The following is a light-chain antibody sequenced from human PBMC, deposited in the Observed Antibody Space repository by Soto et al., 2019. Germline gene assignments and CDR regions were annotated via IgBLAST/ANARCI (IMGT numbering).Light chain of an antibody. CDR1: QSVSSN. CDR3: QQYNNFWT. J-gene: IGKJ1*01. V-gene: IGKV3-15*01. Sequence: EVVMTQSPATLSVSPGERATLSCRASQSVSSNLAWYQQKPGQAPRLLIYDASTRAPGIPARFSGGGSGTEFTLTISSLQSEDCAVYHCQQYNNFWTFGQGTKVEIK. CDR2: DAS.